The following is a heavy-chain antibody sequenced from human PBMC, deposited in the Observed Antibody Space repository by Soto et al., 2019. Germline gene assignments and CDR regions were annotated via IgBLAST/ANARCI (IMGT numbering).Heavy chain of an antibody. CDR2: VYHTGRT. D-gene: IGHD3-3*01. Sequence: LSLTCTVSGGSFKSGSYSWSWIRQPPGKGLEWIGYVYHTGRTSYNPSLKSRVSISMDTSKNQFSLNLDSVTAADTAVYFCARDFAYFDYWGQGTLVTVSS. CDR3: ARDFAYFDY. CDR1: GGSFKSGSYS. V-gene: IGHV4-61*01. J-gene: IGHJ4*02.